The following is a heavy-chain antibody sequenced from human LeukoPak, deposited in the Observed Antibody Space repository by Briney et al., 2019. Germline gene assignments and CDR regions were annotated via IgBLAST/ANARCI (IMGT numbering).Heavy chain of an antibody. J-gene: IGHJ4*02. D-gene: IGHD3-9*01. V-gene: IGHV4-4*08. CDR3: ARFPYFEGFDY. Sequence: SETLSLTCSVSGGSIESYYWSWIRQAPGKGLEFIGYIAASGTTKHNPSLKRRVTLSMDTSKNQFSLKLRSVTAADTAVYFCARFPYFEGFDYWGQGTQVIVSS. CDR2: IAASGTT. CDR1: GGSIESYY.